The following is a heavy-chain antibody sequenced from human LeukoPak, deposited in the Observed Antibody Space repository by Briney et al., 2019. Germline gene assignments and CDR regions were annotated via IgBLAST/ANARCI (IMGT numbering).Heavy chain of an antibody. D-gene: IGHD3-22*01. Sequence: SETLSLTCTVSGGSISSYYRSWIRQPPGKGLEWIGYIYTSGSTNYNPSLKSRVTISVDTSKNQFSLKLSSVTAADTAVYYCARTRDSSGFMIDYWGQGTLVTVSS. CDR2: IYTSGST. CDR1: GGSISSYY. J-gene: IGHJ4*02. V-gene: IGHV4-4*09. CDR3: ARTRDSSGFMIDY.